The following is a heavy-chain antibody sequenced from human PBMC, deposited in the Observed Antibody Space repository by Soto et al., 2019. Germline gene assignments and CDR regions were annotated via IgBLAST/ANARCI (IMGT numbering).Heavy chain of an antibody. CDR2: IYYSGST. V-gene: IGHV4-59*12. J-gene: IGHJ3*02. D-gene: IGHD3-16*02. CDR1: GGSISSYY. CDR3: ARGVMITFGGVIDAFDI. Sequence: SETLSLTCTVSGGSISSYYWSWIRQPPGKGLEWIGYIYYSGSTNYNPSLKSRDTISVDTSKNQFSLKLSSVTAADTAVYYCARGVMITFGGVIDAFDIWGQGTMVTVSS.